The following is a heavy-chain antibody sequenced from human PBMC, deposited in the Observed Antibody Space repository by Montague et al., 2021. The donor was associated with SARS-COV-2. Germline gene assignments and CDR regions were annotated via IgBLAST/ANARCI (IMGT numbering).Heavy chain of an antibody. V-gene: IGHV4-39*01. Sequence: SETLSLTCTVSGGSISSSSYYWGWIRQPPGKGLEWIGSIYYSGSTYYNPSLKSRVTISVDTSKNQFSLKLSSVTAADTAVYYCARFYRVLPTASFDYWGQGTPVTVSP. D-gene: IGHD2-2*01. J-gene: IGHJ4*02. CDR1: GGSISSSSYY. CDR2: IYYSGST. CDR3: ARFYRVLPTASFDY.